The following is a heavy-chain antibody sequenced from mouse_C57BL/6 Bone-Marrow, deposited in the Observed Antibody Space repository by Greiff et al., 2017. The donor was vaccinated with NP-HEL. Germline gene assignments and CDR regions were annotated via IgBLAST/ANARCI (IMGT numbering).Heavy chain of an antibody. V-gene: IGHV1-50*01. CDR3: ARRDCYAMDY. CDR2: IDPSDSYT. Sequence: QVQLQQPGAELVKPGASVKLSCKASGYTFTSYWMQWVKQRPGQGLEWIGEIDPSDSYTNYNQKFKGKATLTVDTSSSTAYMQLSSLTSEDSAVYYCARRDCYAMDYWGQGTSVTVSS. J-gene: IGHJ4*01. D-gene: IGHD3-3*01. CDR1: GYTFTSYW.